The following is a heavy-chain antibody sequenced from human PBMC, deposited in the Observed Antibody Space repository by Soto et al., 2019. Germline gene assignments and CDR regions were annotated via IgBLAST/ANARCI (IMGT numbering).Heavy chain of an antibody. Sequence: GGSLRLSCAASGFTFSSSWMNWVRQAPGKGLEWVAGIKEDGSEKYYVDFVKGRFTISRDNAENSLYLQMNGLRAEDTAVYYCARDRGYSCFDYWGLGTLVTVSS. V-gene: IGHV3-7*01. CDR3: ARDRGYSCFDY. D-gene: IGHD5-18*01. CDR1: GFTFSSSW. J-gene: IGHJ4*02. CDR2: IKEDGSEK.